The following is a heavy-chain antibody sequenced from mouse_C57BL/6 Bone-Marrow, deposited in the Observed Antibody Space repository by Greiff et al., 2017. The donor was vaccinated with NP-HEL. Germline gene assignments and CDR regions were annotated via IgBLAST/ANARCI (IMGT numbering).Heavy chain of an antibody. CDR1: GYTFTSYW. V-gene: IGHV1-55*01. CDR3: ARGSYYYGSSFAWFAY. D-gene: IGHD1-1*01. CDR2: IYPGSGST. Sequence: QVQLKQPGAELVKPGASVKMSCKASGYTFTSYWITWVKQRPGQGLEWIGDIYPGSGSTNYNEKFKSKATLTVDPSSSTAYMQLSSLTSEDSAVYYCARGSYYYGSSFAWFAYWGQGTLVTVSA. J-gene: IGHJ3*01.